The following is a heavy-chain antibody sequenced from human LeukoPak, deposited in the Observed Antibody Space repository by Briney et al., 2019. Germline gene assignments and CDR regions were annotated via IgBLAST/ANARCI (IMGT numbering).Heavy chain of an antibody. J-gene: IGHJ4*02. CDR2: IYSGGST. Sequence: GGSLRLSCAASGFSVSSSYMSWVRQAPGKGLEWVSVIYSGGSTYYADSVKGRFTLSRDNSKNTLYLQMNSLRAEDTAVYYCAREEDSSGWRYYFDYWGQGTLVTVSS. CDR1: GFSVSSSY. V-gene: IGHV3-66*01. D-gene: IGHD6-19*01. CDR3: AREEDSSGWRYYFDY.